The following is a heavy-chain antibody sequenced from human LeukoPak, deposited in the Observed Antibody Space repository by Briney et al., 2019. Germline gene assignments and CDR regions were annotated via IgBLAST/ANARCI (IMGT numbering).Heavy chain of an antibody. CDR2: IKEDGSVK. CDR1: GSTFSRYW. CDR3: AASITMFDY. V-gene: IGHV3-7*02. Sequence: GGSPRLSCAASGSTFSRYWMSWVRQAPGKGLEWVANIKEDGSVKYYVESVKGRFTISRDNAKNSLYLQMNSLRAEDTAVYYCAASITMFDYWGQGTLVTVSS. J-gene: IGHJ4*02. D-gene: IGHD3-10*01.